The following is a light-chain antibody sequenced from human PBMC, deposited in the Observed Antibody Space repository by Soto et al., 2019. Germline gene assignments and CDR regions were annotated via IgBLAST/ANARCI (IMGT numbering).Light chain of an antibody. Sequence: DILLTQSPSFLSASVGDRVTITCRASQGISSYVAWYQQKPGKVPKALIYAASTLQSGVPSRFSGSGSGTEFTLTISSLQPEDFATYYCQQLNSYPYTFGQGTKLEIK. V-gene: IGKV1-9*01. CDR2: AAS. CDR1: QGISSY. CDR3: QQLNSYPYT. J-gene: IGKJ2*01.